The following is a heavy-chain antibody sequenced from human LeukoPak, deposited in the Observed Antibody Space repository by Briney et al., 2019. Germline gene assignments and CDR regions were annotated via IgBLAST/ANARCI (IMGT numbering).Heavy chain of an antibody. J-gene: IGHJ5*02. CDR3: ARQPYCTSTSGYECWFDP. D-gene: IGHD2-2*01. CDR1: GYSLTSYW. Sequence: GESLQISCQGSGYSLTSYWIGWVRQMPGKGLEWMGIIYPGDSDTRYSPSFQGQVTISADKSISTAYLQWSSLKASDTAMYYCARQPYCTSTSGYECWFDPWGQETLVTVSS. CDR2: IYPGDSDT. V-gene: IGHV5-51*01.